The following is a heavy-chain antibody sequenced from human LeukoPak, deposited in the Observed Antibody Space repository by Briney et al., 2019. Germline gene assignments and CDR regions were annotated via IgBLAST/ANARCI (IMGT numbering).Heavy chain of an antibody. V-gene: IGHV5-51*01. CDR3: ARPLFSSNYKAFDL. CDR1: GFSSTTYW. Sequence: GESLTISCRLSGFSSTTYWIAWVRQMPGKGLEWMGVIQPDDSDTTYRPSFQGQVSISADKSINTAFLQWSSLEASDTAMYYCARPLFSSNYKAFDLWGQGTLVTVSS. D-gene: IGHD4-11*01. J-gene: IGHJ3*01. CDR2: IQPDDSDT.